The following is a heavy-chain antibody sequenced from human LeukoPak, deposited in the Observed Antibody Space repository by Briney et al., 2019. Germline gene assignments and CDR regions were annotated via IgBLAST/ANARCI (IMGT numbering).Heavy chain of an antibody. D-gene: IGHD6-6*01. V-gene: IGHV4-59*01. Sequence: SGTLSLTCTVSGGSISSYYWSWIRQPPGKGLEWIGYIYYSGSTNYNPSLKSRVTISVDTSKNQFSLKLSSVTAADTAVYYCARGEVSLYYYYMDVWGKGTTVTVSS. CDR2: IYYSGST. CDR3: ARGEVSLYYYYMDV. CDR1: GGSISSYY. J-gene: IGHJ6*03.